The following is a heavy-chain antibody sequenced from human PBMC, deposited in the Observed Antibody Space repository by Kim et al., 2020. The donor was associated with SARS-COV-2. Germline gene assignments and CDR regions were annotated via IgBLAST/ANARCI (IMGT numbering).Heavy chain of an antibody. J-gene: IGHJ6*02. CDR3: ARDLRGDYGMDV. D-gene: IGHD4-17*01. Sequence: YFADSVKGRPTISRDNAKNSLDLQMNSLRAEDTAVYYCARDLRGDYGMDVWGQGTTVTVSS. V-gene: IGHV3-21*01.